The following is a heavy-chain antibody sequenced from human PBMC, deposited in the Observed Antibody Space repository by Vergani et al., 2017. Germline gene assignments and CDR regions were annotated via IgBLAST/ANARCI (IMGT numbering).Heavy chain of an antibody. CDR3: ARVPGYSYGYAVDY. Sequence: QVQLQESGPGLVKPSETLSLTCTVSGYSISSGYYWGWIRQPPGKGLEWIGSIYHSGSTYYNPSLKSRVTISVDTSKNQFSLKLRSVTAADTAVDYCARVPGYSYGYAVDYWGQGTLVTVSS. CDR1: GYSISSGYY. D-gene: IGHD5-18*01. CDR2: IYHSGST. V-gene: IGHV4-38-2*02. J-gene: IGHJ4*02.